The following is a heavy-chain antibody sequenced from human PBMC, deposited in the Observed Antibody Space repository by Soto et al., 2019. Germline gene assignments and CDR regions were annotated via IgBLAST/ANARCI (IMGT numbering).Heavy chain of an antibody. J-gene: IGHJ6*03. CDR1: GYTFTSYD. CDR3: VRGYCSGGSCTEVYYYYYMDV. D-gene: IGHD2-15*01. CDR2: MNPNSGNT. Sequence: GASVKVSCKASGYTFTSYDINWVRQATGQGLEWMGWMNPNSGNTGYAQKFQGRVTMTRNTSISTAYMELSSLRSEDTAVYYCVRGYCSGGSCTEVYYYYYMDVWGKGTTVTVSS. V-gene: IGHV1-8*01.